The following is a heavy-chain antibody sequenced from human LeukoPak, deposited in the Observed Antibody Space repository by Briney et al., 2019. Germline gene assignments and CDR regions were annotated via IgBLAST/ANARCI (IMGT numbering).Heavy chain of an antibody. CDR1: GGSFSGYY. Sequence: SETLSLTCAVYGGSFSGYYWSWIRQPPGKGLEWIGEINHSGSTNYNPSLKSRVTISVDTSKNQFSLKLSSVTAADTAVYYCARGSTRFPLTWFDPWGQGTLVTVSS. J-gene: IGHJ5*02. CDR3: ARGSTRFPLTWFDP. D-gene: IGHD3-3*01. V-gene: IGHV4-34*01. CDR2: INHSGST.